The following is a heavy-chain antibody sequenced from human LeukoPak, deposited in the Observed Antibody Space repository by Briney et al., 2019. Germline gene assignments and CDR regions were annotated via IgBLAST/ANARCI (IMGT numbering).Heavy chain of an antibody. D-gene: IGHD3-16*01. J-gene: IGHJ4*02. CDR2: LSGSGDTA. V-gene: IGHV3-23*01. CDR3: ARGDDYSWFLFMY. Sequence: PGGSLRLSCAGSGFTFITYAMNCVRQAPGKGLEWVSVLSGSGDTAYYTDSVKGRFTISRDNSKNTLFLHMNSLRAEDTAVYYCARGDDYSWFLFMYWGQGTLVTVSS. CDR1: GFTFITYA.